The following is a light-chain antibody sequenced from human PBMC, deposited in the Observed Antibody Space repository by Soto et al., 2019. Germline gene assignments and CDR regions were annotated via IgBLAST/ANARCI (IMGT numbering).Light chain of an antibody. CDR2: KAS. Sequence: DIKMTQSPSTLSASVGDRVTITCRASQSVSSWLAWYQQRPGKAPNLLIHKASTLISGVPSRFSGSGSGTEFTLTITSLQPDDSANYYFQQYNSYPLTFGGGTNVEIK. V-gene: IGKV1-5*03. J-gene: IGKJ4*01. CDR1: QSVSSW. CDR3: QQYNSYPLT.